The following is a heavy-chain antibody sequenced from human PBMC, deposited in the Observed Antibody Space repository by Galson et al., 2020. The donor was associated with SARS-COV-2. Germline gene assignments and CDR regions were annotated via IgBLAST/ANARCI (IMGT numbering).Heavy chain of an antibody. J-gene: IGHJ4*02. CDR3: ARQILTGYYSFYYFDF. Sequence: SETLSLTCTVSGGSLSSSNYYWGWVRQHPGEGLEWIGSIYYTESNYYNPSLTSRVTMSVDTSRNQFSLKLSSVTAADTAVYYCARQILTGYYSFYYFDFWGQGTLVTVSS. V-gene: IGHV4-39*01. CDR1: GGSLSSSNYY. D-gene: IGHD3-9*01. CDR2: IYYTESN.